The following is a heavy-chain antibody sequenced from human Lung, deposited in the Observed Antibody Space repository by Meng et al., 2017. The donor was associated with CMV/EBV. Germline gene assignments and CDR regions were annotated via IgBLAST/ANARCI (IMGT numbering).Heavy chain of an antibody. CDR1: GASISSGTRY. CDR2: IYSGGQT. J-gene: IGHJ4*02. V-gene: IGHV4-39*01. Sequence: GSLRLXCSVSGASISSGTRYWGWIRQPPGKGLEWIGSIYSGGQTFYSPSLRSRVTLAVDRTKNQFSLKMTSVTAADTAVYFCAKFPDRRDTGFWRRGALVTVSS. CDR3: AKFPDRRDTGF. D-gene: IGHD1-14*01.